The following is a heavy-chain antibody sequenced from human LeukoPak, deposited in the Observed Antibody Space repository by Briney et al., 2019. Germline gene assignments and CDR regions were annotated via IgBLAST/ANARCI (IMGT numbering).Heavy chain of an antibody. J-gene: IGHJ4*02. CDR2: INPNSGGT. CDR1: GYTFTGYY. D-gene: IGHD6-6*01. CDR3: ARDPTYSSSPHFDY. V-gene: IGHV1-2*02. Sequence: EASVKVSCKASGYTFTGYYMHWVRQAPGQGLEWMGWINPNSGGTNYAQKFQGRVTMTRDTSISTAYMELSRLRSDDTAVYYCARDPTYSSSPHFDYWGQGTLVTVPS.